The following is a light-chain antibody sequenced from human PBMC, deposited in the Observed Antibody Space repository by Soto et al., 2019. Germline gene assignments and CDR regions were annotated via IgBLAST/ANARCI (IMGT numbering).Light chain of an antibody. V-gene: IGKV3-15*01. CDR2: GAS. J-gene: IGKJ1*01. CDR1: QSVSSN. CDR3: QQYNNWPLLT. Sequence: EIVMTQSPATLSVSPGERATLSCRASQSVSSNLACYQQKPGQAPRLLIYGASTRATGIPARFSGSGSGTEFTLTISSLQSEDFAVYYCQQYNNWPLLTFGQGTKVEIK.